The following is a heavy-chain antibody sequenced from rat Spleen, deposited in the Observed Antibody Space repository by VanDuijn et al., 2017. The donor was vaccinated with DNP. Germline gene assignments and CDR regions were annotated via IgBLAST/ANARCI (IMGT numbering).Heavy chain of an antibody. CDR3: AKDAFDF. Sequence: EVQLVESGGGLVQPGRSLKLSCAASGLTLSNYGMAWVRQAPARGLEWVASITTGGGGTSYSDSVKGRFTISRDDAKNTLYLQMSSLRSDDTATYYCAKDAFDFWGQGVMVTVSS. J-gene: IGHJ2*01. CDR1: GLTLSNYG. V-gene: IGHV5S13*01. CDR2: ITTGGGGT.